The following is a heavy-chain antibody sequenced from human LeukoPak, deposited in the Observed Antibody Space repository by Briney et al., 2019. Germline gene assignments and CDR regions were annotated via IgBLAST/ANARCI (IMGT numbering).Heavy chain of an antibody. J-gene: IGHJ4*02. CDR1: GYSFTSYW. CDR3: ARATYYYGSGSYPFYY. Sequence: GEALKISCKGSGYSFTSYWIGWVRQLPGKGLEWMGIIYPGDSDTRYNPSFQGQSTISADNSISTAYLQWSSLKASDTVMYYCARATYYYGSGSYPFYYWGQGTLVTVSS. D-gene: IGHD3-10*01. V-gene: IGHV5-51*01. CDR2: IYPGDSDT.